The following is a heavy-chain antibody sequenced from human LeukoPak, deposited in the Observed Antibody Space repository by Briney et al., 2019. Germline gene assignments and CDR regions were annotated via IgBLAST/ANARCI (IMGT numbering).Heavy chain of an antibody. Sequence: GRSLRLSCAASGFTFSDYTMHWVRQAPGKGLEWVAVISYDGGQKYHADSVKGRFTISRDNSKNTVSLQTNSLRAEDTAVFYCARANSSSWHYFDYWGQGTLVTVSS. D-gene: IGHD6-13*01. CDR2: ISYDGGQK. J-gene: IGHJ4*02. V-gene: IGHV3-30*04. CDR1: GFTFSDYT. CDR3: ARANSSSWHYFDY.